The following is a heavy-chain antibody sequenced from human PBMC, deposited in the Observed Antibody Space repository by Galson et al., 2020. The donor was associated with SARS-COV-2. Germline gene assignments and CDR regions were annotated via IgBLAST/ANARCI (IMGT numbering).Heavy chain of an antibody. Sequence: SLKISCAAPGFTFSSSAMHWVRQAPGKGLEWVAVISYHGSNKYYADPVKARFTISRDNSKTTLYLQMNSLRAEDTDVYYCAREGMEYSSGWYVYLAFQETQQINNWFDPWGQGTLVTVSS. D-gene: IGHD6-19*01. V-gene: IGHV3-30*01. CDR3: AREGMEYSSGWYVYLAFQETQQINNWFDP. J-gene: IGHJ5*02. CDR2: ISYHGSNK. CDR1: GFTFSSSA.